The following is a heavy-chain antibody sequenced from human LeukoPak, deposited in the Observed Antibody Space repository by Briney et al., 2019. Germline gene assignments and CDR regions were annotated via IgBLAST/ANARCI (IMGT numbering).Heavy chain of an antibody. V-gene: IGHV1-18*01. J-gene: IGHJ4*02. Sequence: WASVKVSCKTSGYTFTSYGISWLRQAPGQGPEWMGWISGYNGNTNYAQKFQGRVTMTTDTSTSTAYMELRSLRSDDTAVYYCARDLSSWLHDYWGQGTLVTVSS. D-gene: IGHD3-9*01. CDR2: ISGYNGNT. CDR1: GYTFTSYG. CDR3: ARDLSSWLHDY.